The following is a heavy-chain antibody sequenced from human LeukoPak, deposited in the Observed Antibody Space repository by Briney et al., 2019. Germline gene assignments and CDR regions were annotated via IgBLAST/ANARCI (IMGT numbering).Heavy chain of an antibody. V-gene: IGHV4-39*02. CDR2: IYYSGST. CDR1: GGSISSSSYY. D-gene: IGHD3-22*01. CDR3: AKEAYLSFNYYDSSGYTFFDY. Sequence: SETLSLTCTVSGGSISSSSYYWGWIRQPPGKGLEWIGSIYYSGSTYYNPSLKSRVTISVDTSKNQFSLKLSSVTAADTAVYYCAKEAYLSFNYYDSSGYTFFDYWGQGTLVTVSS. J-gene: IGHJ4*02.